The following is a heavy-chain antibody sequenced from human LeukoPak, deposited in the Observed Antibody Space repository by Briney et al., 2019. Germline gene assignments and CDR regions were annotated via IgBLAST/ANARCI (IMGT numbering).Heavy chain of an antibody. V-gene: IGHV3-30*18. CDR3: AKDYGSGPYYYGMDV. D-gene: IGHD3-10*01. CDR1: GFTFSSHG. CDR2: ISYDGSNK. Sequence: GRSLRLSCAASGFTFSSHGMHWVRQAPGKGLEWVAVISYDGSNKYYADSVKGRFTISRDNSKNTLYLQMNSLRAEDTAVYYCAKDYGSGPYYYGMDVWGKGTTVTVSS. J-gene: IGHJ6*04.